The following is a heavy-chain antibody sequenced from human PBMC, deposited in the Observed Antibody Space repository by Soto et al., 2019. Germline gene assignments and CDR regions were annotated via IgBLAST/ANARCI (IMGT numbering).Heavy chain of an antibody. CDR2: IYSGGST. Sequence: GGSLRLSCAASGFTVSSNYMSWVRQAPGKGLEWVSVIYSGGSTYYADSVKGRFTISRDNSKNTLYLQMNSLRAEDTAVYYCARDRDYYGSGSFSFDYWGQGTLVTVSS. CDR3: ARDRDYYGSGSFSFDY. V-gene: IGHV3-66*01. J-gene: IGHJ4*02. D-gene: IGHD3-10*01. CDR1: GFTVSSNY.